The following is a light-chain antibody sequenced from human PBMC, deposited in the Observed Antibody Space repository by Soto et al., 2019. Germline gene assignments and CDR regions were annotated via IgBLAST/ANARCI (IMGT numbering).Light chain of an antibody. CDR1: QIISSSN. CDR3: KYSNSPLFT. Sequence: EIVLTQSPGTLSLSPGERATLSCGASQIISSSNLAWYQQTPGQAPRLLIYGASSRATGIPHRFSGSGSGTDFTLTISRLEPEDSAVYYCKYSNSPLFTFGPGTTVDLK. V-gene: IGKV3-20*01. CDR2: GAS. J-gene: IGKJ3*01.